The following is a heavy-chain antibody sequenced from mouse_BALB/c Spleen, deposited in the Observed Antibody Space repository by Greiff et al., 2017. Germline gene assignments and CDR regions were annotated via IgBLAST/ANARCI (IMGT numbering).Heavy chain of an antibody. V-gene: IGHV2-9*02. CDR3: ARDRGGSYWYFDV. Sequence: QVQLKESGPGLVAPSQSLSITCTVSGFSLTSYGVHWVRQPPGKGLEWLGVIWAGGSTNYNSALMSRLSISKDNSKSQVFLKMNSLQTDDTAMYYCARDRGGSYWYFDVWGAGTTVTVSS. D-gene: IGHD6-1*01. CDR2: IWAGGST. CDR1: GFSLTSYG. J-gene: IGHJ1*01.